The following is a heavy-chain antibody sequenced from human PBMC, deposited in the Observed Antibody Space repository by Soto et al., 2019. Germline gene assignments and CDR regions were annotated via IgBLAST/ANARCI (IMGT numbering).Heavy chain of an antibody. J-gene: IGHJ5*02. D-gene: IGHD2-21*02. Sequence: SPTLSLACAISGDSVSSNSAAWNWIRQSPSRGLEWLGRTYYRSKWYNDYAVSVKSRLTINPDTSKNQFSLQLNSVTPEDTAVSSSSREEVAAILLVNCFDPWGQRTLVTASS. CDR1: GDSVSSNSAA. CDR3: SREEVAAILLVNCFDP. V-gene: IGHV6-1*01. CDR2: TYYRSKWYN.